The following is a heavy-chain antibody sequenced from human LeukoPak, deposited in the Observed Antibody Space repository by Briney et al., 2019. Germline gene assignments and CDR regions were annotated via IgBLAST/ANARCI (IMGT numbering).Heavy chain of an antibody. CDR1: GYTFTGYY. CDR3: ARYYCSSITCQGIDY. CDR2: IRPYNGNT. V-gene: IGHV1-18*04. J-gene: IGHJ4*02. D-gene: IGHD2-2*01. Sequence: ASLKVSCKASGYTFTGYYIHWVRQAPGQGLEWMGWIRPYNGNTNNAQNLQGRVTMTTDTSTSTAYMELRSLRSDDTAVYYCARYYCSSITCQGIDYWGQGTLVTVSS.